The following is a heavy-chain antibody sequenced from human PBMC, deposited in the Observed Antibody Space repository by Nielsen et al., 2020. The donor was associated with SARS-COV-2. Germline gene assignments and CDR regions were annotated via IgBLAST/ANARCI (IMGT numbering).Heavy chain of an antibody. CDR2: IYPGDSDT. CDR3: ARLGSVVTAIDNYYYGMDV. J-gene: IGHJ6*02. Sequence: KVSCKGSGYSFTSYWIGWVRQMPGKGLEWMGIIYPGDSDTRYSPSFQGQVTISADKSISTAYLQWSSLKASDTAMYYCARLGSVVTAIDNYYYGMDVWGQGTTVTVSS. D-gene: IGHD2-21*02. CDR1: GYSFTSYW. V-gene: IGHV5-51*01.